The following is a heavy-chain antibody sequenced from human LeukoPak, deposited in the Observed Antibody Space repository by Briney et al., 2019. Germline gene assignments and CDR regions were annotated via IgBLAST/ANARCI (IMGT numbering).Heavy chain of an antibody. D-gene: IGHD4-17*01. Sequence: PGGSLRLTCAASGCTVSSYAMTWVRQAPGKGLEWVSASGYSAGDTYYADSVQGRFTISRDNSMNTLYLQMRSLRADDTALYYCAKDDDGHHHGVDHWGQGTLVTVSS. CDR1: GCTVSSYA. V-gene: IGHV3-23*01. J-gene: IGHJ4*02. CDR2: SGYSAGDT. CDR3: AKDDDGHHHGVDH.